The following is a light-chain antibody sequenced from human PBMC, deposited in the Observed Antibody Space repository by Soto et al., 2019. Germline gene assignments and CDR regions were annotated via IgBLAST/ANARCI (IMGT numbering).Light chain of an antibody. CDR3: QQYNSYPLT. V-gene: IGKV1-16*02. CDR2: GAS. Sequence: IQMTQSPSSLSASVGDRVTITCRASQGIGNYLAWFLQKPGKAPKSLIYGASSLQSGVPSKFSGSASGTDFTLTVSSLQPGDFATYYWQQYNSYPLTFGGGPKVEIK. CDR1: QGIGNY. J-gene: IGKJ4*01.